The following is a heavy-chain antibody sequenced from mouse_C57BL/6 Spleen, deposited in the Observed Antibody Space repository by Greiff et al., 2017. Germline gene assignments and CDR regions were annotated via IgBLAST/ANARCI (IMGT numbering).Heavy chain of an antibody. D-gene: IGHD2-2*01. CDR2: IYPGDGDT. Sequence: VQLQQSGAELVKPGASVKISCKASGYAFSSYWMNWVKQRPGKGLEWIGQIYPGDGDTNYNGKFKGKATLTADKSSSTAYMQLSSLTSEDSAVYFCARGGATMVTTDYFDYWGQGTTLTVSS. V-gene: IGHV1-80*01. CDR1: GYAFSSYW. J-gene: IGHJ2*01. CDR3: ARGGATMVTTDYFDY.